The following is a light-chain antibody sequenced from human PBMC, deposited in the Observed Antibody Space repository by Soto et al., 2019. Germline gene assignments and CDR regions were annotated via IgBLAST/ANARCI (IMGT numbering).Light chain of an antibody. CDR2: AAS. CDR3: QQYHNWPIT. CDR1: QGISSY. J-gene: IGKJ5*01. Sequence: THSPYSLSESIGDRVTSTYRACQGISSYLAWYQQKPGKAPKLLSYAASTLQSGVPSRFSGSGSGTEFTLAISSLQSEDFATYYCQQYHNWPITFGQGTRLEIK. V-gene: IGKV1-8*01.